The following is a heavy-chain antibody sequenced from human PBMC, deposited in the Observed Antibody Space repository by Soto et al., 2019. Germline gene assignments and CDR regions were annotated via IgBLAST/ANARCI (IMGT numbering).Heavy chain of an antibody. Sequence: QVQLVQSGAEVKKPGSSVKVSCKASGGTFSSYAISWVRQAPGQGLEWMGGIIPIFGTANYAQKFQGRVTSTADESTSTADMELSSLRSEDTAVYYCARGVVRGVIAPTAIDYWGQGTLVTVSS. CDR1: GGTFSSYA. V-gene: IGHV1-69*01. CDR2: IIPIFGTA. D-gene: IGHD3-10*01. CDR3: ARGVVRGVIAPTAIDY. J-gene: IGHJ4*02.